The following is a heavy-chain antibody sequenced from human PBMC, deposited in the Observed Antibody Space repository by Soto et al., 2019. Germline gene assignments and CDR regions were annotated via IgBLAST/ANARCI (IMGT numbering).Heavy chain of an antibody. J-gene: IGHJ3*01. Sequence: SVNVSCKASGGTFSSYAISWVRQPPAQGREWIGGIIPIFGTANYTQKFQGRVTITADESTSTAYMELSSLRSEDTSGYSCARDDDWGQGTMVTVSS. V-gene: IGHV1-69*13. CDR2: IIPIFGTA. CDR3: ARDDD. CDR1: GGTFSSYA.